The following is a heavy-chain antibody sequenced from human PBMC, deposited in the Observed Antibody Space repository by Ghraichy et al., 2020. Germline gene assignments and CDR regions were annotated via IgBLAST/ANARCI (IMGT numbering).Heavy chain of an antibody. CDR1: GGSISSSSYY. J-gene: IGHJ5*02. Sequence: SETLSLTCTVSGGSISSSSYYWGWIRQPPGKGLEWIGSIYYSGSTYYNPSLKSRVTISVDTSKNQFSLKLSSVTAADTAVYYCASHHPEIRLYNWFDPWGQGTLVTVSS. CDR2: IYYSGST. D-gene: IGHD1-1*01. V-gene: IGHV4-39*01. CDR3: ASHHPEIRLYNWFDP.